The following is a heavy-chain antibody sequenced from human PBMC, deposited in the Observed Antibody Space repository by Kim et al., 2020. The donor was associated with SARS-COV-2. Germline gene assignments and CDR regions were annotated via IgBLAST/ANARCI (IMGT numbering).Heavy chain of an antibody. V-gene: IGHV3-30*18. CDR3: AKDPTMVRGLTEVKSYNWFDP. CDR2: ISYDGSNK. J-gene: IGHJ5*02. CDR1: GFTFSSYG. D-gene: IGHD3-10*01. Sequence: GGSLRLSCAASGFTFSSYGMHWVRQAPGKGLEWVAVISYDGSNKYYADSVKGRFTISRDNSKNTLYLQMNSLRAEDTAVYYCAKDPTMVRGLTEVKSYNWFDPWGQGTLVTVSS.